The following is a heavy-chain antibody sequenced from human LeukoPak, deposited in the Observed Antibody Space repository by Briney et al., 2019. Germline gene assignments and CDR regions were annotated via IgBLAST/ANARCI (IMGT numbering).Heavy chain of an antibody. D-gene: IGHD3-10*01. CDR3: AKAGSRRGAISDFDY. CDR2: IRYDGSNK. V-gene: IGHV3-30*02. Sequence: PGGSLRLSCAASGFTFSSYGMHWVRQAPGKGLEWVAFIRYDGSNKYYADSVKGRFTISRDNSKNTLYLQMNSLRAEDTAVYYCAKAGSRRGAISDFDYWGQGTLVTVSS. J-gene: IGHJ4*02. CDR1: GFTFSSYG.